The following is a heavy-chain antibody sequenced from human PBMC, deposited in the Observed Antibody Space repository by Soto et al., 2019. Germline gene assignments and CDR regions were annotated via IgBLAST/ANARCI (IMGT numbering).Heavy chain of an antibody. Sequence: ASVKVSCKASGYTFTSYYMNWVRQAPGQGLEWLGIINPSGGSTNYAQKFQGSVTMTRDTSSSTAYMELSSLRSEDTAVYYCAASPLYYSGGKCSSSPVWSDYVGLYFLGQGTTVTVSS. D-gene: IGHD2-15*01. CDR2: INPSGGST. CDR1: GYTFTSYY. J-gene: IGHJ6*02. CDR3: AASPLYYSGGKCSSSPVWSDYVGLYF. V-gene: IGHV1-46*01.